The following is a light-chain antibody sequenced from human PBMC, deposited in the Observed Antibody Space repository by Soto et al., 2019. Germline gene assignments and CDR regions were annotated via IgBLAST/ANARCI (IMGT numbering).Light chain of an antibody. V-gene: IGLV2-14*01. CDR1: SSDVGGYNN. Sequence: QSVLTQPASVSGSPGQSITISCTGTSSDVGGYNNVSWYQQHPGKAPKLMIYDVSNRPSGVSNRFSGSKPGNTASLTISGLQAEDEADYECSSYTSSSTPYVFGTGTKVTVL. CDR3: SSYTSSSTPYV. J-gene: IGLJ1*01. CDR2: DVS.